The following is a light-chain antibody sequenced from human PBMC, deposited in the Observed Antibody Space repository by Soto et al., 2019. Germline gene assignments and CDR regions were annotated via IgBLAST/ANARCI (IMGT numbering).Light chain of an antibody. CDR3: QQRISWAPWT. CDR2: DAS. CDR1: QSVSSY. V-gene: IGKV3-11*01. Sequence: EIVLTQSPATLSLSPGERATLSCRASQSVSSYLAWYQQKPGQAPRLLIYDASNRATGIPARFSGSGSGTDFTLTISSLEPEDFAVYYCQQRISWAPWTFGQGTKVDIK. J-gene: IGKJ1*01.